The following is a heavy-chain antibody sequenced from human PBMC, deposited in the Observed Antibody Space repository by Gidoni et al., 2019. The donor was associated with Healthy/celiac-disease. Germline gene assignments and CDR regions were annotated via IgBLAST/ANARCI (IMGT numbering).Heavy chain of an antibody. J-gene: IGHJ4*02. CDR2: IIPIFGTA. Sequence: QVQLVQSGAEVKKPASSVKVSCKASGGNFSSYAIIWVRQAPGQGLEWMGGIIPIFGTANYAQKFQGRVTITADESTSTAYMELSSLRSEDTAVYYCARSDYVGYFDYWGQGTLVTVSS. CDR1: GGNFSSYA. D-gene: IGHD4-17*01. V-gene: IGHV1-69*01. CDR3: ARSDYVGYFDY.